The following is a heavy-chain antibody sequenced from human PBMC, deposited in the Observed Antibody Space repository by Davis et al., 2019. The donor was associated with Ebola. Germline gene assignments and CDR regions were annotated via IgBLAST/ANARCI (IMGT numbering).Heavy chain of an antibody. D-gene: IGHD2-2*01. Sequence: GESLKISCAASGFTFSDYYMSWIRQAPGKGLEWVSYISSSGSTIYYADSVKGRFTISRDNAKNSLYLQMNSLRAEDTAVYYCTTTLWCTPRTSCQGGDDYWGQGTLVTVSS. CDR2: ISSSGSTI. J-gene: IGHJ4*02. V-gene: IGHV3-11*01. CDR3: TTTLWCTPRTSCQGGDDY. CDR1: GFTFSDYY.